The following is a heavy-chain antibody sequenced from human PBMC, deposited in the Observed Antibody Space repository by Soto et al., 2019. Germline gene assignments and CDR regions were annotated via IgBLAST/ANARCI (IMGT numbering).Heavy chain of an antibody. CDR2: ISSSGSTI. CDR3: ARDRAPHTVTMLWDV. V-gene: IGHV3-11*01. Sequence: GGSLRLSCAASGFTFSDYYMSWIRQAPGKGLEWVSYISSSGSTIYYAESVKGRFTISRDNAKNSLYLQMNSLRAEDTAVYYCARDRAPHTVTMLWDVWGKGTTITVSS. D-gene: IGHD4-17*01. CDR1: GFTFSDYY. J-gene: IGHJ6*04.